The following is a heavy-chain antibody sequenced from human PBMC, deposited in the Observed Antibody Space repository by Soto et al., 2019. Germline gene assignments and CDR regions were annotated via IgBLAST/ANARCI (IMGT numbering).Heavy chain of an antibody. CDR3: ATEVAATPYFEY. CDR1: GDSVRNGGYY. J-gene: IGHJ4*02. CDR2: IYYTGST. V-gene: IGHV4-31*03. D-gene: IGHD2-15*01. Sequence: QVQLQESGPGLVKPSQTLSLTCTVSGDSVRNGGYYWNWIRQYPGKGLEWIGYIYYTGSTSYNPSLESRLTISADTSKNQSPLRLRSVTAADTAVYYCATEVAATPYFEYWGQGALVTISS.